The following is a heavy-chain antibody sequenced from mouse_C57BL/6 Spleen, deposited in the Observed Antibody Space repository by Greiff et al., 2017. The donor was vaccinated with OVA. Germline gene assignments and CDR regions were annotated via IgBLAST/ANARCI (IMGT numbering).Heavy chain of an antibody. CDR2: INPGSGGT. D-gene: IGHD1-1*01. CDR3: ARAGGTTVVAPYYAMDY. V-gene: IGHV1-54*01. Sequence: QVQLQQSGAELVRPGTSVKVSCKASGYAFTNYLIEWVKQRPGQGLEWIGVINPGSGGTNYNEKFKGKATLTADKSSSTAYRQLRSLTSEDSAVYFCARAGGTTVVAPYYAMDYWGQGTSVTVSS. CDR1: GYAFTNYL. J-gene: IGHJ4*01.